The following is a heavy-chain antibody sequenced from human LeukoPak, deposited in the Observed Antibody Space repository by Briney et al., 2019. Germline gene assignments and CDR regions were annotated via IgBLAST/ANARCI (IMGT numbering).Heavy chain of an antibody. CDR1: GYTFTGYY. V-gene: IGHV1-2*02. J-gene: IGHJ4*02. D-gene: IGHD3-10*01. Sequence: ASVKVSCKASGYTFTGYYMHWVRQAPGQGLEWMGWINPNSGGTNYAQKFQGRVTMTRDTSISTAYMELSRLRSDDTAVYCCARLVRGAVAVYFLYRRQGTLLSVRS. CDR3: ARLVRGAVAVYFLY. CDR2: INPNSGGT.